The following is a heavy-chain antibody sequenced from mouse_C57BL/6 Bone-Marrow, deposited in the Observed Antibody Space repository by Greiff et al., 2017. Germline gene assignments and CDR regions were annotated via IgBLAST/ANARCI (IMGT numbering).Heavy chain of an antibody. J-gene: IGHJ2*01. CDR2: IYPRSGNT. D-gene: IGHD2-4*01. CDR1: GYTFTSYG. V-gene: IGHV1-81*01. Sequence: VQGVESGAELARPGASVKLSCKASGYTFTSYGISWVKQRTGQGLEWIGEIYPRSGNTYYNEKFKGKATLTADKSSSTAYMELRSLTSEDSAVYYCARGRNYDYDYWGQGTTLTVSS. CDR3: ARGRNYDYDY.